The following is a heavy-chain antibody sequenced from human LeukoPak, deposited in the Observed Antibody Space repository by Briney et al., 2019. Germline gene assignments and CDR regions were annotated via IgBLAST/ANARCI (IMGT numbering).Heavy chain of an antibody. CDR1: GYTFTSYG. CDR3: AREVVATITLYYYYGMDV. D-gene: IGHD5-12*01. V-gene: IGHV1-18*01. Sequence: ASVKVSCKASGYTFTSYGISWVRQAPGQGREWMGWISAYNGNTNYAQKLQGRVTMARDTSTSTVYMELSSLRSEATAVYSCAREVVATITLYYYYGMDVWGQGTTVTVSS. J-gene: IGHJ6*02. CDR2: ISAYNGNT.